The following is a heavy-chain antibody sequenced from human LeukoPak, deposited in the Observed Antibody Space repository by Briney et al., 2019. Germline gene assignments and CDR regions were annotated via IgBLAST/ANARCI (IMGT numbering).Heavy chain of an antibody. Sequence: GGSLRLSCAVSGFIVSSNYMSWVRQAPGKGREWASVIYSGGSTYYADSVKGRFTISRDNSKNTLYLQMNSLRAEDTAVYFCAKLFSYSSGGHAFDIWGQGTMVSVSS. CDR1: GFIVSSNY. V-gene: IGHV3-53*05. CDR3: AKLFSYSSGGHAFDI. D-gene: IGHD6-19*01. CDR2: IYSGGST. J-gene: IGHJ3*02.